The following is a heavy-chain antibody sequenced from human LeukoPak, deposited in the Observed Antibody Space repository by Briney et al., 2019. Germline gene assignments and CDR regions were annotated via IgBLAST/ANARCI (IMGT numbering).Heavy chain of an antibody. CDR2: ISSSSSDT. CDR1: EFTFSDYY. Sequence: GGSLRLSCAASEFTFSDYYMSWIRQAPGKGLEWLSYISSSSSDTKYADSVKGRFTISRDNAKNSLYLQMNSLNTEDTAVYYCTTDWGLASCAGDCYLPWGQGTLVTVSS. CDR3: TTDWGLASCAGDCYLP. J-gene: IGHJ5*02. D-gene: IGHD2-21*02. V-gene: IGHV3-11*05.